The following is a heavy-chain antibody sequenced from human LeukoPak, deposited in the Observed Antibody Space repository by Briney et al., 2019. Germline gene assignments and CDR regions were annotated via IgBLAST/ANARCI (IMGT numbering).Heavy chain of an antibody. D-gene: IGHD1-1*01. Sequence: GGSLRLSCAASGFTFSSYWMSWVRQAPGKGLEWVANIKQDGSEKYYVDSVKGRFTISRDNAKNLLHLQMNSLRAEDTAVYYCASSHIPTGQGWLFYYYMDVWGKGTTVTVSS. CDR3: ASSHIPTGQGWLFYYYMDV. CDR2: IKQDGSEK. CDR1: GFTFSSYW. J-gene: IGHJ6*03. V-gene: IGHV3-7*01.